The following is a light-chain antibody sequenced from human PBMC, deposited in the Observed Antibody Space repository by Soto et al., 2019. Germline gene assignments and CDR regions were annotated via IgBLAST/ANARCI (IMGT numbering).Light chain of an antibody. CDR3: SSYAGSSNV. J-gene: IGLJ1*01. V-gene: IGLV2-8*01. CDR2: EVN. CDR1: SRDVGGYNY. Sequence: QSVLTHPHSASGSPEQSVAISCTGTSRDVGGYNYVSWYQQHPRTAPKPMVYEVNKRPSGLPDRSSRSKSGNTASLTVSGLQAEDEADYYTSSYAGSSNVFGTATTVTVL.